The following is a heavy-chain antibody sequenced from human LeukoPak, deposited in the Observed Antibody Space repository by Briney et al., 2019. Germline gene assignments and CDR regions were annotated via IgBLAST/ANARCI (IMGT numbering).Heavy chain of an antibody. J-gene: IGHJ3*02. Sequence: GGSLRLSCAASGFTFGTYWMSWVRQAPGKGLEWVASIKADGSGKYYVDSLKGRFTISRDNAKNSLYLQMNSLRAEDTAVYYCAPHCHDTSPYLPLGAFHIWGQGAMVTVSS. D-gene: IGHD3-22*01. V-gene: IGHV3-7*01. CDR1: GFTFGTYW. CDR3: APHCHDTSPYLPLGAFHI. CDR2: IKADGSGK.